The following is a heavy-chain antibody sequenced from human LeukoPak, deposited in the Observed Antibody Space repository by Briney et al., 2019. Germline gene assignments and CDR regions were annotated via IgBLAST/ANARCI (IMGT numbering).Heavy chain of an antibody. CDR3: VREIAARAFDY. CDR2: IYYSGTT. D-gene: IGHD6-6*01. CDR1: GASLSSFY. J-gene: IGHJ4*02. V-gene: IGHV4-59*01. Sequence: SETLSLTCTVSGASLSSFYWSWIRQPPGKGLEWIGHIYYSGTTNYNPSLMSRVTISLDTSTNQFPLKLSSVTTADTAVYYCVREIAARAFDYWGQGTLVTVSS.